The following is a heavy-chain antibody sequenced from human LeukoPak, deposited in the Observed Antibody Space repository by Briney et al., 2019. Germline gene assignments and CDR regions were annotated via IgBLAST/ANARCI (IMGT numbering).Heavy chain of an antibody. D-gene: IGHD2-21*02. Sequence: PGRSLRLSCAASGFTFSSYGMHRVRQGPGKGLEWVAVISYDGSNKYYAHSVKGRFTISRDNSKNTLYLQMNSLGAEDTAVYYCAKDLGHVVVVTAHYYYGMDVWGQGTKVTVSS. CDR3: AKDLGHVVVVTAHYYYGMDV. CDR2: ISYDGSNK. J-gene: IGHJ6*02. V-gene: IGHV3-30*18. CDR1: GFTFSSYG.